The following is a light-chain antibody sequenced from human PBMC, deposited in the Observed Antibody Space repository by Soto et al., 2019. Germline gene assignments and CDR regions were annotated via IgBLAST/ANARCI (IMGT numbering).Light chain of an antibody. CDR3: QAWDSSTDVV. J-gene: IGLJ2*01. V-gene: IGLV3-1*01. Sequence: SYELTQPPSVSVSPGQTASITCSGDKLGDKYACWYQQKPGQSPVLVIYQHSNRPSGIPERFSGSNSGNTATLTISGTQAMDEAVYYCQAWDSSTDVVFGGGTKVTVL. CDR1: KLGDKY. CDR2: QHS.